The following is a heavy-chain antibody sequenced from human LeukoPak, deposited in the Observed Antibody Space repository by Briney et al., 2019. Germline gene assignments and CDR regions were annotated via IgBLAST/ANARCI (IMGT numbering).Heavy chain of an antibody. Sequence: SEALSLTCTVSGGSISSYYWSWIRQPPGKGLEWIGYIYYSGSTNYNPSLKSRVTISVDTSKNQFSLKLTSVTAADTAVYYCARVRCSGGSCPYYYYYYYMDVWGKGTTVTVSS. D-gene: IGHD2-15*01. CDR2: IYYSGST. CDR3: ARVRCSGGSCPYYYYYYYMDV. V-gene: IGHV4-59*01. J-gene: IGHJ6*03. CDR1: GGSISSYY.